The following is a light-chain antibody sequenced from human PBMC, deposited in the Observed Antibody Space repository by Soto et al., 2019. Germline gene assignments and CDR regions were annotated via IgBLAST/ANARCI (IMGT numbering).Light chain of an antibody. CDR3: QQRSNWPPIT. CDR2: GAS. CDR1: QDIRKD. V-gene: IGKV1-6*01. J-gene: IGKJ5*01. Sequence: AIQMTQSPSSLSASVGDRVTITCRASQDIRKDLAWYQQKPGKAPQILIYGASTLQTGVASRFSGSGSATDFTLTISSLQPEDSAAYYCQQRSNWPPITFGQGTRLEI.